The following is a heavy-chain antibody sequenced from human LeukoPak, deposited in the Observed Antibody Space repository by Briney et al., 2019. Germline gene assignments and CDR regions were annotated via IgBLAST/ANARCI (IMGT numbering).Heavy chain of an antibody. Sequence: AGGSLRLSCAASGFTFSSYSMNWVRRAPGKGLEWVSSISSSSSYIYYADSVKGRFTISRDNAKNSLYLQMNSLRAEDTAVYYCASFGVGIVVVSDYWGQGTLVTVSS. J-gene: IGHJ4*02. CDR3: ASFGVGIVVVSDY. CDR1: GFTFSSYS. CDR2: ISSSSSYI. V-gene: IGHV3-21*01. D-gene: IGHD3-22*01.